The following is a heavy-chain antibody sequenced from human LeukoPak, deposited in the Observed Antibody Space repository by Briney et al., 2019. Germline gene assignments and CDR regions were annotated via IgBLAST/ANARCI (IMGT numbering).Heavy chain of an antibody. Sequence: GGSLRLSCAASGFTFNKYAMSWVRQAPGKGLEGVSGISTTVGTTFYADSVKGRFTISRDTSKNTLYLQMNSLRAEDTAVYYCAKSQAILGGFFDNWGQGTLVTVSS. J-gene: IGHJ4*02. CDR1: GFTFNKYA. CDR3: AKSQAILGGFFDN. V-gene: IGHV3-23*01. CDR2: ISTTVGTT. D-gene: IGHD2-15*01.